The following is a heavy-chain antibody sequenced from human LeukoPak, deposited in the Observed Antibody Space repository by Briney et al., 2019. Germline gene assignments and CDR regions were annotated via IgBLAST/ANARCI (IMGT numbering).Heavy chain of an antibody. CDR3: ARTPEGYYYDSSGYYLGAFDI. J-gene: IGHJ3*02. Sequence: KAGGSLRLSCAASGFTFSDYYMSWIRQAPGKGLEWVSYISSSGSTIYYADSVKGRFTISRDNAKNSLYLQMNSLRAEDTAVYYCARTPEGYYYDSSGYYLGAFDIWGQGTMVTVSS. D-gene: IGHD3-22*01. CDR1: GFTFSDYY. V-gene: IGHV3-11*04. CDR2: ISSSGSTI.